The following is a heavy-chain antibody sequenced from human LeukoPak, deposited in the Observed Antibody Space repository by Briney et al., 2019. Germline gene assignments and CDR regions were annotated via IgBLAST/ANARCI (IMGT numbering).Heavy chain of an antibody. CDR3: ARDLWASGSYFDY. CDR1: GGTFSSYA. D-gene: IGHD1-26*01. Sequence: ASVKVSCKASGGTFSSYAIGWVRQAPGQGLEWMGGIIPIFGTANYAQKFQGRVTITTDESTSTAYMELSSLRSEDTAVYYCARDLWASGSYFDYWGQGTLVTVSS. CDR2: IIPIFGTA. J-gene: IGHJ4*02. V-gene: IGHV1-69*05.